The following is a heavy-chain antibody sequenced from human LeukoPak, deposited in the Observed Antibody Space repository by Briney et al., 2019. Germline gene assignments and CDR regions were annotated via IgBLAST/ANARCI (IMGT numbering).Heavy chain of an antibody. CDR2: ISSNSKYT. CDR3: ARDNGNKYYFDY. V-gene: IGHV3-11*05. CDR1: GFTFSDYF. J-gene: IGHJ4*02. Sequence: PGGCLRLSCAASGFTFSDYFMSWNRQAPGKELEWISYISSNSKYTKYADSVKGRFTISRDNAKKSLYLQMNSLSAEDTAVYYCARDNGNKYYFDYWGQGTLVTVSS. D-gene: IGHD2-8*01.